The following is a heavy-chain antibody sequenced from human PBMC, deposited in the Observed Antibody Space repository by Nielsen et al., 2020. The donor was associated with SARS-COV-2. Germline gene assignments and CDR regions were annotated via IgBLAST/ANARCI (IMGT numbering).Heavy chain of an antibody. CDR1: GFPFSSYE. CDR2: IDGNGRNI. CDR3: ARDRVLENPYWYFDL. J-gene: IGHJ2*01. V-gene: IGHV3-48*03. Sequence: GESLKISCAASGFPFSSYEMNWVRQAPGKALEWLSYIDGNGRNIFYPDSVKGRFTISRDNAKNSLYLQMNSLRAEDTAVYYCARDRVLENPYWYFDLWGRGTLVTVSS. D-gene: IGHD2-8*02.